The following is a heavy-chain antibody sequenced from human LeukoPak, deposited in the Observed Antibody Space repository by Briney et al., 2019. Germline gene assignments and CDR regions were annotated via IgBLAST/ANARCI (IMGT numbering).Heavy chain of an antibody. Sequence: GGSLRLSCAASGFTFSNFAMGWVRQAPGKGLEWVSAFSGSGDRTYYADSVKGRFTISRDNSKNTLYLQMNSLRAEDTAVYYCARDSSGYGSFDYWGRGTLVTVSS. J-gene: IGHJ4*02. CDR2: FSGSGDRT. CDR3: ARDSSGYGSFDY. D-gene: IGHD3-22*01. CDR1: GFTFSNFA. V-gene: IGHV3-23*01.